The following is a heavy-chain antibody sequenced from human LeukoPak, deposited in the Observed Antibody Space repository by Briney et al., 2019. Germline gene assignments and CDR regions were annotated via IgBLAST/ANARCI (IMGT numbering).Heavy chain of an antibody. CDR1: GFTVITNY. CDR3: ARVHGSSWHHYFDY. CDR2: IYSGGST. Sequence: GGSLRLSCAASGFTVITNYMTWVRQAPGKGLEWVSVIYSGGSTYYADSVRGRFIISRDNSKNTLYLQMNSLRAEDTAVYYCARVHGSSWHHYFDYWGQGTLVTVSS. D-gene: IGHD6-13*01. V-gene: IGHV3-66*01. J-gene: IGHJ4*02.